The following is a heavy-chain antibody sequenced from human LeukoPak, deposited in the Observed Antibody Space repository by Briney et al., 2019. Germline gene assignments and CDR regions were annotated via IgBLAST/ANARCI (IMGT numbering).Heavy chain of an antibody. D-gene: IGHD6-19*01. CDR2: INHSGST. CDR3: ARLGEVAGTDNYYYYYYYMDV. Sequence: PSETLSLTCAVYGGSFSGYYWSWIRQPPGKGLEWIGEINHSGSTNYNPSLKSRVTISVDTSKNQFSLKLSSVTAADTAVYYCARLGEVAGTDNYYYYYYYMDVWGKGTTVTISS. V-gene: IGHV4-34*01. J-gene: IGHJ6*03. CDR1: GGSFSGYY.